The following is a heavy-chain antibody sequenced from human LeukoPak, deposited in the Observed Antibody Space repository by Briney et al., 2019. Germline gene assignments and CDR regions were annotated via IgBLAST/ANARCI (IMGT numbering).Heavy chain of an antibody. Sequence: ASVKVSCKASGYTFTGYYMHWVRQAPGQGLEWMGWINPNSGGTNYAQKFQGRVTMTRDTSISTAYMELSRLRSDDTAVYYCAREEVTTSYYYGMDVWGQGTTVTVSS. V-gene: IGHV1-2*02. CDR3: AREEVTTSYYYGMDV. D-gene: IGHD4-17*01. J-gene: IGHJ6*02. CDR1: GYTFTGYY. CDR2: INPNSGGT.